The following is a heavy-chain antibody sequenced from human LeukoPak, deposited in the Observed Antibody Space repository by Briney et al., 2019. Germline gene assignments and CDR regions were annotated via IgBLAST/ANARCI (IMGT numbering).Heavy chain of an antibody. CDR3: ARHVIRYYYDSSGCFDY. D-gene: IGHD3-22*01. Sequence: SQTLSLTCTVSGASISSGSYYWSWIRQPAGKGLEWIGRIYTSESTNYNPSLKSRVTISVDTSKNQFSLKLSSVTAADTAVYYCARHVIRYYYDSSGCFDYWGQGTLVTVSS. CDR1: GASISSGSYY. V-gene: IGHV4-61*02. CDR2: IYTSEST. J-gene: IGHJ4*02.